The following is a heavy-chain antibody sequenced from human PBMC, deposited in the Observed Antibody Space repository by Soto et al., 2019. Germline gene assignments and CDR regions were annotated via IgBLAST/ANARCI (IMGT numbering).Heavy chain of an antibody. CDR1: GGSISSSSYY. V-gene: IGHV4-39*01. J-gene: IGHJ4*02. CDR3: ARSIWTNGVCYFDY. Sequence: PSETLSLTCTVSGGSISSSSYYWGWIRQPPGKGLEWIGSIYYSGSTYYNPSLKSRVTISVDTSKNQFSLKLSSVTAADTAVYYCARSIWTNGVCYFDYWGQGTLVTVSS. D-gene: IGHD2-8*01. CDR2: IYYSGST.